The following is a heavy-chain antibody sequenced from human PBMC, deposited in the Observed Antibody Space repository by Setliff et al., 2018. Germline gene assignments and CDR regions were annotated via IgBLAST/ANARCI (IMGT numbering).Heavy chain of an antibody. CDR1: GYTFTSYG. CDR2: ISAYDGNT. Sequence: ASVKVSCKASGYTFTSYGFSWVRQAPGQGLEWMGWISAYDGNTKFAQNIQGRVTLTTDTPTSTAYMELRSLRSDDTAVYYCARSPPNRGSGSGWYGDFWGQGTLVTVSS. D-gene: IGHD6-19*01. J-gene: IGHJ4*02. CDR3: ARSPPNRGSGSGWYGDF. V-gene: IGHV1-18*01.